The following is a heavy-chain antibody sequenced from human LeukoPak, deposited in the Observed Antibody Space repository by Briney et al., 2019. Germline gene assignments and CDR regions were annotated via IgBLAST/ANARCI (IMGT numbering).Heavy chain of an antibody. J-gene: IGHJ4*02. Sequence: GGSLRLSCAASGFIFSSYGMHWVRQAPGKGLEWVTFIRFDGSNTYYSDSVKGRFTISRDNSKNTLYLQMNSLRVEDTAVYYCAQGHSHTAMYFWGQETLVTVSS. CDR1: GFIFSSYG. CDR3: AQGHSHTAMYF. D-gene: IGHD5-18*01. V-gene: IGHV3-30*02. CDR2: IRFDGSNT.